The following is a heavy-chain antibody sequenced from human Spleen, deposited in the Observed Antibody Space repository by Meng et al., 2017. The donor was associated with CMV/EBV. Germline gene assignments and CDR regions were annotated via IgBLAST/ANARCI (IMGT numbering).Heavy chain of an antibody. Sequence: TCAVYGGSFGGYYWSWIRQSPGKGLEWIGEINHSGTTNYNPSLKSRVTMSVDTSKNQFSLKLTSVTAADTAVYFCARDNIALAGRDYWGQGTLVTVSS. CDR1: GGSFGGYY. CDR3: ARDNIALAGRDY. V-gene: IGHV4-34*01. D-gene: IGHD5-12*01. CDR2: INHSGTT. J-gene: IGHJ4*02.